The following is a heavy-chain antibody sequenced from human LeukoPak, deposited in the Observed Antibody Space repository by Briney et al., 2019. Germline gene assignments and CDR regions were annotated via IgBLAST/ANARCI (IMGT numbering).Heavy chain of an antibody. V-gene: IGHV3-30*18. J-gene: IGHJ4*02. Sequence: GSLRLSCAASGFTFSSYGMHWVRQAPGKGLEWVAVISYDGSKKYYADSVKGRFTIPRDNSKNTLYLQMNSLRAEDTAVYYCAKVHSGYDYHPADYWGQGTLVTVSS. CDR3: AKVHSGYDYHPADY. D-gene: IGHD5-12*01. CDR2: ISYDGSKK. CDR1: GFTFSSYG.